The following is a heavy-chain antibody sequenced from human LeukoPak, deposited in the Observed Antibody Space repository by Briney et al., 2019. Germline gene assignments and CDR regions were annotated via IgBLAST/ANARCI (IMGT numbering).Heavy chain of an antibody. Sequence: PGGSRRLSCVASGFALSSYWMSWVRQAPGKGLEWVANIKQDGSKQYYVDSVKGRFTISRDNAKNSLYLQMNSLRAEDTAVYYCAKGVRGAYFDYWGQGTLVTVSS. CDR1: GFALSSYW. CDR3: AKGVRGAYFDY. D-gene: IGHD3-10*01. CDR2: IKQDGSKQ. J-gene: IGHJ4*02. V-gene: IGHV3-7*03.